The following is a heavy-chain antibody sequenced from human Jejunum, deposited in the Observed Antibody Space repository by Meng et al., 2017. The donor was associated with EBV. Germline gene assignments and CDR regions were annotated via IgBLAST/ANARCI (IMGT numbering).Heavy chain of an antibody. V-gene: IGHV4-4*02. CDR1: TDFISSYEW. D-gene: IGHD1-14*01. Sequence: QWQLQESGPGLVKPSGTRSLTCAVSTDFISSYEWWSWVRQPPGKGLEWLGEINQVGSTYYNPSLKSRVTISIDTSKRQFSLRLNSMTAADTAVYYCARASSERLLDYWGQGTLVTVSS. J-gene: IGHJ4*02. CDR3: ARASSERLLDY. CDR2: INQVGST.